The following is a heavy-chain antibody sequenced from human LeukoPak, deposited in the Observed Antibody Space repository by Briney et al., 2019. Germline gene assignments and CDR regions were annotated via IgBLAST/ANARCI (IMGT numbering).Heavy chain of an antibody. CDR2: IIPIFGTA. J-gene: IGHJ4*02. Sequence: SVKVSCKASGGTFSSYAISWVRQAPGQELEWMGGIIPIFGTANYAQKFQGRVTITADESTSTAYMELSSLRSEDTAVYYCYSNYEGYFDYWGQGTLVTVSS. V-gene: IGHV1-69*13. CDR1: GGTFSSYA. D-gene: IGHD4-11*01. CDR3: YSNYEGYFDY.